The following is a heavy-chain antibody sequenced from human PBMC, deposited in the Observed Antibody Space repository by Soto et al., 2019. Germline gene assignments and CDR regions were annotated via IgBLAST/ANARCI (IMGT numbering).Heavy chain of an antibody. J-gene: IGHJ4*02. D-gene: IGHD7-27*01. Sequence: QVQLQESGPGLVKPSETLSLTCTVSGASISSYYWSWIRQPPGKGLEWIGYIYYSGSTNYNPSLKSRVTISVDTSKNQFSLKVSSVTATDTAVYYCARVSPTFGNWALDYWGQGTLVTVSS. CDR3: ARVSPTFGNWALDY. CDR2: IYYSGST. V-gene: IGHV4-59*01. CDR1: GASISSYY.